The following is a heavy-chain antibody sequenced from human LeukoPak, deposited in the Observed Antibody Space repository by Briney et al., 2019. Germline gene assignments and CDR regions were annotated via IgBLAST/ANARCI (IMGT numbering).Heavy chain of an antibody. CDR2: IHSSGRT. D-gene: IGHD5-12*01. V-gene: IGHV4-59*07. CDR1: GDSSSRYY. Sequence: PSDTQSLTCTVSGDSSSRYYWSWIRQPPGKTLEWIGYIHSSGRTNYNPSLKSRVTMSVDTSKNQFSLKLSSVTAADTAVYYCVRGGGYLPDYWGQGTLVTVSS. CDR3: VRGGGYLPDY. J-gene: IGHJ4*02.